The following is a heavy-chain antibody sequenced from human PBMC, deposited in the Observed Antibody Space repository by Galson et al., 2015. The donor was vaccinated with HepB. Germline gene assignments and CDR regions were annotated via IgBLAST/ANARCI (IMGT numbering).Heavy chain of an antibody. CDR3: ARDVMTTVTKGAPTFDY. D-gene: IGHD4-17*01. V-gene: IGHV1-69*13. CDR1: GGTFSSYA. CDR2: IIPIFGTA. J-gene: IGHJ4*02. Sequence: SVKVSCKASGGTFSSYAISWVRQAPGQGLEWMGGIIPIFGTANYAQKFQGRVTITADESTSTAYMELSSLRSEDTAVYYCARDVMTTVTKGAPTFDYWGQGTLVTVSS.